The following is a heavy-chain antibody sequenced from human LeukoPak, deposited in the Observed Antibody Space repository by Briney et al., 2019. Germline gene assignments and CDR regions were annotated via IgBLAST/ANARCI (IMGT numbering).Heavy chain of an antibody. D-gene: IGHD3-9*01. J-gene: IGHJ3*02. CDR1: GFTFSSYW. CDR3: AREHQAGYSGAFDI. CDR2: INSDGSST. Sequence: PGGSLRLSCAASGFTFSSYWMHWVRQAPGKGLVWVSRINSDGSSTSYPDSVKGRFTISRDNAKNTLYLQMNSLRAEDTAVYYCAREHQAGYSGAFDIWGQGTMVTVSS. V-gene: IGHV3-74*01.